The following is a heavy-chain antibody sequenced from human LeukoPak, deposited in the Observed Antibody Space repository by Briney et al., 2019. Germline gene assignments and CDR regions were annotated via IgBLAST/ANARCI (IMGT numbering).Heavy chain of an antibody. CDR2: ISAYNGNT. D-gene: IGHD4-17*01. J-gene: IGHJ4*02. V-gene: IGHV1-18*01. CDR3: ARVISGGLPVTTPPFDY. CDR1: GYTFTSYG. Sequence: AASVKVSCKASGYTFTSYGISWVRQAPGQGLEWMGWISAYNGNTNYAQKLQGRVTMTTDTSTSTAYMELRSLRSDDTAVYYCARVISGGLPVTTPPFDYWGQGTLVTVSS.